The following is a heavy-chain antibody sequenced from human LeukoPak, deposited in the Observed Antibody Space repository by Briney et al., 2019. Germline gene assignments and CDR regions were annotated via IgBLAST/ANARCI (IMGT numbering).Heavy chain of an antibody. D-gene: IGHD5/OR15-5a*01. CDR3: ARDSSTEGLDY. V-gene: IGHV4-31*03. Sequence: SETLSLTCTVSGGSISSGGYYWSWIRQRPGKGLEWIGYIYYSGSTYYNPSLKSRVTISVDTSKNQFSLKLSSVTAADTAVYYCARDSSTEGLDYWGQGTLVTVSS. CDR2: IYYSGST. CDR1: GGSISSGGYY. J-gene: IGHJ4*02.